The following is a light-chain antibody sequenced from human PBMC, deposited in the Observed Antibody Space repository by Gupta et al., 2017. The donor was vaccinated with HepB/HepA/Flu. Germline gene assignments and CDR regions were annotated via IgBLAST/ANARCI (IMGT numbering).Light chain of an antibody. Sequence: EIVMTQSPATLSVAPGERATLSCRASQSVSSNLAWYQQKPGQAPRLLIYGASTRATGIPARFSGSGSGTEFTLTISSLQSEDFAVYYCQQYNNWTPARLTFGGGTKVEIK. CDR1: QSVSSN. CDR3: QQYNNWTPARLT. CDR2: GAS. V-gene: IGKV3-15*01. J-gene: IGKJ4*01.